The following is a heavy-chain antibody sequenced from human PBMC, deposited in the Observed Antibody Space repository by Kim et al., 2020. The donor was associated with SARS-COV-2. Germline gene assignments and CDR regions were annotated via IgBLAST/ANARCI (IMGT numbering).Heavy chain of an antibody. CDR2: IWYDGSNK. D-gene: IGHD6-13*01. CDR3: AREGYSSSWYSPYYYYYGMDV. CDR1: GFTFSSYG. V-gene: IGHV3-33*01. Sequence: GGSLRLSCAASGFTFSSYGMHWVRQAPGKGLEWVAVIWYDGSNKYYADSVKGRFTISRDNSKNTLYLQMNSLRAEDTAVYYCAREGYSSSWYSPYYYYYGMDVWGQGTTVTVSS. J-gene: IGHJ6*02.